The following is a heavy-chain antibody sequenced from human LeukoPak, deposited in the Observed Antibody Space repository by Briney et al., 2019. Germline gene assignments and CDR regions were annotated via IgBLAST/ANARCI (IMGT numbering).Heavy chain of an antibody. D-gene: IGHD3-22*01. CDR2: ISGCGGST. Sequence: GGSLRLSCAASGFTFSNYAMSWVRQAPGKGLEWVSAISGCGGSTYYADSVKGRFTISRDNSKNTLYLQMNSLRADDTAEYYCERDPLECYDGSGCDPGQACDMWGQGTVVSVS. V-gene: IGHV3-23*01. J-gene: IGHJ3*02. CDR1: GFTFSNYA. CDR3: ERDPLECYDGSGCDPGQACDM.